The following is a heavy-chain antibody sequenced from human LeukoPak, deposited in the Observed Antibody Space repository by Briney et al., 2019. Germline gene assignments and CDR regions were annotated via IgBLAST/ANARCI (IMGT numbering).Heavy chain of an antibody. CDR1: GFTFSSYG. J-gene: IGHJ4*02. CDR2: IWYYGSNK. Sequence: GGSLRLSCAVSGFTFSSYGMHWVRQAPGKGLEWVAVIWYYGSNKYYADSVRGRFTISRDNSKNTLYLLMNSLRAEDSAVYYCARDRTRDCSGGSCYRHYFDYWGQGTLVSVSS. CDR3: ARDRTRDCSGGSCYRHYFDY. D-gene: IGHD2-15*01. V-gene: IGHV3-33*01.